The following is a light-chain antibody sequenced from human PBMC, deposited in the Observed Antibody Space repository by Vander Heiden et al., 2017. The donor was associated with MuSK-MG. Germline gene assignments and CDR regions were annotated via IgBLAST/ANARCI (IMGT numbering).Light chain of an antibody. V-gene: IGKV3-15*01. J-gene: IGKJ5*01. CDR2: GVS. CDR3: QQYNKWPLT. CDR1: QTVSND. Sequence: IVMTQSPATLSVSPGERATLSCRTSQTVSNDLAWYQQKRDQAPRLLIYGVSTRATGIPDRFSGGGSGTEFTLTISSLQSEDFAIYYCQQYNKWPLTFGQGTRVEI.